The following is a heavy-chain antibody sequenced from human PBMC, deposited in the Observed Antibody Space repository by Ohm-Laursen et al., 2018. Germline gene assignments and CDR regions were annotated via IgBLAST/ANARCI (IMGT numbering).Heavy chain of an antibody. V-gene: IGHV3-33*08. CDR3: VRTDLKYYYDSSGYYYFVY. CDR1: GFTFSSYD. D-gene: IGHD3-22*01. Sequence: SLRLSCAASGFTFSSYDMHWVRQAPGKGLEWVAVIWYDGSNKYYADSVKGRFIISRDNSRNTLYLQTNSLRAEDTAVYYCVRTDLKYYYDSSGYYYFVYWGQGTLVTVSS. CDR2: IWYDGSNK. J-gene: IGHJ4*02.